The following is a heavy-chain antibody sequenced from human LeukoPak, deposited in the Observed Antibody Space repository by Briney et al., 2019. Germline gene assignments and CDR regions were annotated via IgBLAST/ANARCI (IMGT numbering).Heavy chain of an antibody. CDR1: GFSLSTSGVG. D-gene: IGHD3-22*01. CDR3: AHSDDSSGYYSIALLHFDY. Sequence: SGPTLVNPTQTLTLTRTFSGFSLSTSGVGVGWIRQPPGKALEWLALIYWDDDKRYSPSLKSRLTITKDTSKNQVVLTLTQMDPVDTATYCCAHSDDSSGYYSIALLHFDYWGQGTLVTVSS. CDR2: IYWDDDK. J-gene: IGHJ4*02. V-gene: IGHV2-5*02.